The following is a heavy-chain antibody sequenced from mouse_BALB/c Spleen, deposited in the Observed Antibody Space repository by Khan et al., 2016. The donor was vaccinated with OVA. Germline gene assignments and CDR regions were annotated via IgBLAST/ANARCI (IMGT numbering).Heavy chain of an antibody. CDR2: IWRGGST. J-gene: IGHJ3*01. D-gene: IGHD2-12*01. CDR1: GFSLTNYG. V-gene: IGHV2-2*02. CDR3: ARRDSYYGRGAWFAY. Sequence: QVQLKQSGPGLVQPSQSLSITCTVSGFSLTNYGVHWVRQSPGKGLEWLGLIWRGGSTDYNAAFISRLSTSKDNSKSQVFFKMNSLQANDTAIYYCARRDSYYGRGAWFAYWGQGTLVTVSA.